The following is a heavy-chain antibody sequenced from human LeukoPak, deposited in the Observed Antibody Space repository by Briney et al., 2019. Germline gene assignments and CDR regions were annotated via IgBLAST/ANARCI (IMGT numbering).Heavy chain of an antibody. V-gene: IGHV1-46*01. Sequence: ASVKVSCKASGYTFTSYYMHWVRQAPGQGLEWMGIINPSGGSTSYAQKFQGRVTMTRDTSTSTVYMELSSLRSEDTAVYYCARDTLYCDYYDSSGENSGSLHDWGQGTLVTVSS. D-gene: IGHD3-22*01. CDR3: ARDTLYCDYYDSSGENSGSLHD. CDR2: INPSGGST. J-gene: IGHJ4*02. CDR1: GYTFTSYY.